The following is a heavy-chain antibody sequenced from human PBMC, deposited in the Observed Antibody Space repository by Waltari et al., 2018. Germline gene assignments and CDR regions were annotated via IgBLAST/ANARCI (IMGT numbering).Heavy chain of an antibody. CDR3: ARDSAIRFLQWLPQSKWFDP. J-gene: IGHJ5*02. D-gene: IGHD3-3*01. CDR1: GFLSSSHG. Sequence: VQLVVSGGGVVQPGRSLRLSCAASGFLSSSHGLPWNRQVPGRGLEWVAFNTYDGSEKQYADSVNGRFTISRDNSNNTVSLQMNSLRDDDTSFYYCARDSAIRFLQWLPQSKWFDPWGQGTLVIVSS. CDR2: NTYDGSEK. V-gene: IGHV3-33*05.